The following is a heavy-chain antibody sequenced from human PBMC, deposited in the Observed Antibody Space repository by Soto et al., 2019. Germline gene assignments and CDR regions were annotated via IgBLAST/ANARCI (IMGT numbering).Heavy chain of an antibody. CDR2: ISYDGSNK. V-gene: IGHV3-30*18. D-gene: IGHD3-10*01. CDR1: GFTFSSYG. J-gene: IGHJ4*02. CDR3: AKDYLPVSEYYFDY. Sequence: GSLRLSCAASGFTFSSYGMHWVRQAPGKGLEWVAVISYDGSNKYYADSVKGRFTISRDNSKNTLYLQMNSLRAEDTAVYYCAKDYLPVSEYYFDYWGQGTLVTVSS.